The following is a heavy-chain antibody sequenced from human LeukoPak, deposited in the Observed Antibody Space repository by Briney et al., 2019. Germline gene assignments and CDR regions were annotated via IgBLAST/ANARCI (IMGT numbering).Heavy chain of an antibody. Sequence: GASVKVSCKASGFTFTTYFMHWVRQAPGQGLEWMGWINPYSGATNSAQKFQGRVTMTRDTSISTAYMELSMLTSDDTAVYYCGRATYTSIWFHDAFHIWGQGTMVTVSS. CDR3: GRATYTSIWFHDAFHI. J-gene: IGHJ3*02. CDR1: GFTFTTYF. V-gene: IGHV1-2*02. D-gene: IGHD6-13*01. CDR2: INPYSGAT.